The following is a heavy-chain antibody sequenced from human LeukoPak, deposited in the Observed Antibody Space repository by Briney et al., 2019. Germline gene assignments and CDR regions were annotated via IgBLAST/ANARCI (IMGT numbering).Heavy chain of an antibody. J-gene: IGHJ4*02. CDR1: GFTFSSYA. Sequence: GWSLTLSCAASGFTFSSYAMSWVRQAPAKGLEWVSAITGSGGDTYYADSVKGRFTISRDNSKNTLSLQMNSLRPEDTAVYYCAKDETYQWGQGTLVTVSS. CDR3: AKDETYQ. D-gene: IGHD2-2*01. CDR2: ITGSGGDT. V-gene: IGHV3-23*01.